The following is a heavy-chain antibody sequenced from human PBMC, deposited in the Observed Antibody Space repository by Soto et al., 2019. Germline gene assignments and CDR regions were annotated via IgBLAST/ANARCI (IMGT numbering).Heavy chain of an antibody. V-gene: IGHV3-74*03. D-gene: IGHD6-19*01. CDR1: GFTFSSYW. CDR3: TREPHLWDNSGYYFDA. CDR2: INTDGRST. Sequence: GGSLRLSCAASGFTFSSYWMHWVRQAPGKGLVWVSHINTDGRSTAYEDSVKGRFTISRDYAKNTLYLQMNSLRVEDTAVYYCTREPHLWDNSGYYFDAWGQGTLVTVS. J-gene: IGHJ4*02.